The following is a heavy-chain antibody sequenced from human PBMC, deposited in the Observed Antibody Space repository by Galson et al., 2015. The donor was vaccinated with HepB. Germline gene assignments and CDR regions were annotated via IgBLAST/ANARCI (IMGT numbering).Heavy chain of an antibody. D-gene: IGHD2-21*02. Sequence: SLRLSCAASGFTFSSYAMNWVRQAPGKGPEWASGISASGGRTYYADPVRGRFTLSRDNSRNTLSLQMTSLRAEDTAVYYCAKFAVPTAHDALDVWGQGTLVTVSS. CDR3: AKFAVPTAHDALDV. J-gene: IGHJ3*01. V-gene: IGHV3-23*01. CDR2: ISASGGRT. CDR1: GFTFSSYA.